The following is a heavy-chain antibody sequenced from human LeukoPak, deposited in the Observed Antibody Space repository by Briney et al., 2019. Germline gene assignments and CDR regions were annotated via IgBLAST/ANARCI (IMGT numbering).Heavy chain of an antibody. CDR2: IYASGST. CDR3: ARKALPGNWFDP. CDR1: GDSISSYY. Sequence: PSETLSPTCTVSGDSISSYYWSWIRQPAGKGLEWIGRIYASGSTHYNPSLKSRVTMSLGTSKNQFSLNLSSVTAADTAVYYCARKALPGNWFDPWGQGTLVTVSS. J-gene: IGHJ5*02. V-gene: IGHV4-4*07.